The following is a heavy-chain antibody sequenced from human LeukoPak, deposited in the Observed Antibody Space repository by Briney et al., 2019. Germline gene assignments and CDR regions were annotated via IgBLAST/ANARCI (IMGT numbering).Heavy chain of an antibody. V-gene: IGHV3-53*01. D-gene: IGHD5-12*01. Sequence: SGGSLRLSCAASGFTVSNNYMSWVRQAPGKGLEWVSIIYSSDNTYYADSVKGRFTISRDNSKNTLFLQMNGLRAEDTAVYYCARDPRGYSGYDYYWGQGTLVTVSS. CDR2: IYSSDNT. J-gene: IGHJ4*02. CDR3: ARDPRGYSGYDYY. CDR1: GFTVSNNY.